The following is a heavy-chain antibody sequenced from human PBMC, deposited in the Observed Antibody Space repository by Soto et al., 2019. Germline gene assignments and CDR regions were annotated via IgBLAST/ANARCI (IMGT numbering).Heavy chain of an antibody. Sequence: QVQLVQSGAEVKKPGSSVKVSCKASGGTFSSYAISWVRQAPGQGLEWMGGIIPIFGTANYAQKFQGRVTSTADKSTSTAYMEQSSLSSEDTAVYYCAREALRYFDWYDYWGQGTLVTVSS. V-gene: IGHV1-69*06. J-gene: IGHJ4*02. CDR2: IIPIFGTA. CDR1: GGTFSSYA. CDR3: AREALRYFDWYDY. D-gene: IGHD3-9*01.